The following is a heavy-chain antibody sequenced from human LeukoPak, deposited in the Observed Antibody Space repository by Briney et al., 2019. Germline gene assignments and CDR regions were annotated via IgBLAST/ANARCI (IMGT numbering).Heavy chain of an antibody. Sequence: SETLSLTCTVSGGSISSGSYYWSWIRQPPGKGLEWIGYIYYSGSTNYNPSLKSRVTISVDTSKNQFSLKLSSVTAADTAVYYCARPSMVREWDAFDIWGQGTMVTVSS. CDR1: GGSISSGSYY. CDR3: ARPSMVREWDAFDI. J-gene: IGHJ3*02. V-gene: IGHV4-61*01. D-gene: IGHD3-10*01. CDR2: IYYSGST.